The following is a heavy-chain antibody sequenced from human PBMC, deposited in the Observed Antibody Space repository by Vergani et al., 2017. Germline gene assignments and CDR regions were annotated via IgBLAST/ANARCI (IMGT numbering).Heavy chain of an antibody. V-gene: IGHV3-23*01. CDR2: LSASDRRT. J-gene: IGHJ3*02. CDR3: AKVGRSEVAGTFGAFDI. CDR1: GFTFIMHA. D-gene: IGHD6-19*01. Sequence: EVQLLESGGDLVQPGGSLRLSCASSGFTFIMHAMSWVRQAPGKGLEWGSTLSASDRRTHYADSVKVRFTISRDISKNTLFLNMNSLRPADTAVYYCAKVGRSEVAGTFGAFDIWGQGTMVTVSS.